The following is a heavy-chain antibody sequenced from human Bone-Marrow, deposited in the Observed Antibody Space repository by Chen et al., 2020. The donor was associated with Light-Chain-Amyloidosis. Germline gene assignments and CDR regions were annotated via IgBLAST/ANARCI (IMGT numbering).Heavy chain of an antibody. Sequence: EVQLEQSGPEVQKPGESLKISCKGSGYTFPNYWIGWVRQMPGKGLERMGVIYPDDSDARYSPSLEGQVTISADKSITTAYLQWRSLKASDTAMYYCARRRDGYNFDYWGQGTLVTVSS. CDR1: GYTFPNYW. D-gene: IGHD5-12*01. CDR3: ARRRDGYNFDY. CDR2: IYPDDSDA. J-gene: IGHJ4*02. V-gene: IGHV5-51*01.